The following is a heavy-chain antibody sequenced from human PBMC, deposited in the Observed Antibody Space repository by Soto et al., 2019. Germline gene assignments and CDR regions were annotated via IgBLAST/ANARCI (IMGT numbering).Heavy chain of an antibody. CDR2: ISSSSSTI. D-gene: IGHD6-13*01. V-gene: IGHV3-48*01. J-gene: IGHJ5*02. CDR1: GFTFSSYS. CDR3: ARHPERIAQIGWFDP. Sequence: GGALRLSCAASGFTFSSYSMIWVRQAPGKRLEWVSYISSSSSTIYYADSVKGRFTISRDNAKNSLYLQMNSLRAEDTAVYYCARHPERIAQIGWFDPWGQGTLVTVSS.